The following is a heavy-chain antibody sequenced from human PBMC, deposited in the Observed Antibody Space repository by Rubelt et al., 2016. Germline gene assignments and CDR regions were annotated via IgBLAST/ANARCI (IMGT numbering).Heavy chain of an antibody. V-gene: IGHV2-5*02. Sequence: SGPTLVKPTETLTLTCSCSGFALSTNEVGVGWFRQPPGKALEWLALIYWDDDKRYSPSLKSRLTITQDTSKNQVVLTMTNMDPVETATYYCAHRLFRRGACDIWGQGTAVTVSS. CDR2: IYWDDDK. J-gene: IGHJ3*02. CDR3: AHRLFRRGACDI. CDR1: GFALSTNEVG.